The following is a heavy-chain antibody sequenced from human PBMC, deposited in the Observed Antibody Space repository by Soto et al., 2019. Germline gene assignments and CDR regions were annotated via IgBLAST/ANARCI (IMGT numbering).Heavy chain of an antibody. J-gene: IGHJ4*02. CDR2: TNGNLGTG. Sequence: QVQLVQSGAEVKRPGSSVKVSCKASGGRFSSYPISWVRQAPGQGLEWMGGTNGNLGTGNYAQKFRGRLTITTDISTTTAYMELSSLTSADTAVYYCARRDSHGYFRYFDNWGQGALVTVSS. CDR1: GGRFSSYP. CDR3: ARRDSHGYFRYFDN. D-gene: IGHD4-17*01. V-gene: IGHV1-69*06.